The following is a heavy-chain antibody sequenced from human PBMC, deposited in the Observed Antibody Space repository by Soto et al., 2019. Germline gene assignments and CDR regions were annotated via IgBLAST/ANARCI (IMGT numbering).Heavy chain of an antibody. J-gene: IGHJ6*02. CDR3: ARAMSAMRGYYYYYYGMDV. V-gene: IGHV3-11*01. CDR1: GFTFSDYY. D-gene: IGHD2-2*01. CDR2: ISSSGSTI. Sequence: QVQLVESGGGLVKPGGSLRLSCAASGFTFSDYYMSWIRQAPGKGLEWVSYISSSGSTIYYADSVKGRLTMSRDNAKNSLYLQMNSLRAEDTAVYYCARAMSAMRGYYYYYYGMDVWGQGTTVTVSS.